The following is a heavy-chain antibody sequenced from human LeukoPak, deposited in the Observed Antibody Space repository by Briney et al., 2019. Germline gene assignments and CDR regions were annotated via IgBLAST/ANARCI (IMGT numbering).Heavy chain of an antibody. Sequence: GASVTVSFKASGCTFTSSAVQWVGQARGQRREWIGWIVVGSGNTNYAHKFQERATITRDMSTSLVYMELSSLRSEDTAVYYCAAEAAYYYDSRDAFDVWGQGTMVTVSS. D-gene: IGHD3-22*01. CDR3: AAEAAYYYDSRDAFDV. V-gene: IGHV1-58*01. CDR1: GCTFTSSA. J-gene: IGHJ3*01. CDR2: IVVGSGNT.